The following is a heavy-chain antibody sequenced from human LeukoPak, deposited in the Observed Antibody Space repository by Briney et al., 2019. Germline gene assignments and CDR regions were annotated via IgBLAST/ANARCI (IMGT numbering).Heavy chain of an antibody. CDR3: AIAPPYIVVVVAAARVH. D-gene: IGHD2-15*01. Sequence: GGSLRLSCAASGFTFSSYAMSWVRQAPGKGLKWVSAISGSGGSTYYADSVKGRFTISRDNSKNTLYLQMNSLRAEDTAVYYCAIAPPYIVVVVAAARVHWGQGTLVTVSS. J-gene: IGHJ4*02. CDR1: GFTFSSYA. V-gene: IGHV3-23*01. CDR2: ISGSGGST.